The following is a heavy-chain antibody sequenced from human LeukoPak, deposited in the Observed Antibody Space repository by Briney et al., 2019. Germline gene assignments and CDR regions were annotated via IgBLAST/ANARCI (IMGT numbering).Heavy chain of an antibody. J-gene: IGHJ4*02. V-gene: IGHV5-51*01. D-gene: IGHD6-13*01. Sequence: GESLKISCKGSGYSFTSYWIGWVRQMPGKGLGWMGVIYPGDSDTRYSPSFQGQVTISADKSISTAYLQWSSLKASDTAMYYCARHSARIAAAGTVAEPLDYWGQGTLVTVSS. CDR2: IYPGDSDT. CDR3: ARHSARIAAAGTVAEPLDY. CDR1: GYSFTSYW.